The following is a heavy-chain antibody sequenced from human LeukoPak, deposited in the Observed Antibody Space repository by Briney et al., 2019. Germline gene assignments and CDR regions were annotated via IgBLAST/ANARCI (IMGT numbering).Heavy chain of an antibody. CDR3: ARDTTEGVLSLDV. Sequence: PGRSLRLSCAPSVFTLCRSGMHWVRQAPGQGPEWVAVIWYDGSKQYYAESVKGRLTISRDNSKNTLDLQMSSLRVEDTAVYYCARDTTEGVLSLDVWGQGTTVTVSS. D-gene: IGHD2-8*01. CDR2: IWYDGSKQ. J-gene: IGHJ6*02. V-gene: IGHV3-33*01. CDR1: VFTLCRSG.